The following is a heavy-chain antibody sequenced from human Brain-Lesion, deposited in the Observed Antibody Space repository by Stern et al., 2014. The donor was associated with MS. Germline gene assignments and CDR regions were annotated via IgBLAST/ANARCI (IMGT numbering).Heavy chain of an antibody. V-gene: IGHV3-30*18. CDR3: AKHLAERPFDY. CDR1: GFTYTDYW. CDR2: ISKDGNHK. Sequence: VQLVESGGGLVPAGGSLRLSCAASGFTYTDYWMRWVRQAPGKGPEWVAVISKDGNHKYYAGSVKDRFTISRDNSKNTVYLQMNSLRVEDTAVYYCAKHLAERPFDYWGQGTLVTVSS. J-gene: IGHJ4*02. D-gene: IGHD1-1*01.